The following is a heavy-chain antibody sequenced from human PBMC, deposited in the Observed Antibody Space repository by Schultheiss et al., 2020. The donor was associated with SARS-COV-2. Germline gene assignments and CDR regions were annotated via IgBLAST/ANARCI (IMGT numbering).Heavy chain of an antibody. D-gene: IGHD3-10*01. V-gene: IGHV3-30-3*01. Sequence: GESLKTSCAASGFTFSYYAMHWVRQAPGKGLEWVAVISYDGSNKYYADSVKGRFTISRDNSRDTLDLQMNSLRAEDTAVYYCARGEGVISYFDYWGQGTLVTVSS. J-gene: IGHJ4*02. CDR1: GFTFSYYA. CDR2: ISYDGSNK. CDR3: ARGEGVISYFDY.